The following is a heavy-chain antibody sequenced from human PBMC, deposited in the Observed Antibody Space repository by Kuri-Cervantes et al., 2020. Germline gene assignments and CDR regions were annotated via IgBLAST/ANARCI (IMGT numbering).Heavy chain of an antibody. J-gene: IGHJ4*02. D-gene: IGHD3-22*01. CDR2: INSDGSST. V-gene: IGHV3-74*01. Sequence: GGSLRLSCAASGFTFSDYYMSWIRQAPGKGLVWVSRINSDGSSTSYADSVKGRFTISRDNAKNTLYLQMNSLRAEDTAVYYCARVDHYYDSSGWVFDYWGQGTLVPSPQ. CDR3: ARVDHYYDSSGWVFDY. CDR1: GFTFSDYY.